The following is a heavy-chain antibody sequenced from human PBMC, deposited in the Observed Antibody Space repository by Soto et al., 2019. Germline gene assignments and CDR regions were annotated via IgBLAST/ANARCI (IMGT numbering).Heavy chain of an antibody. CDR1: GYSVSDYF. V-gene: IGHV1-2*02. J-gene: IGHJ6*02. Sequence: QVQLVQSGAEVKKSGASVKVSCKASGYSVSDYFIQWVRQAPGQGLEWVAWINPKSAATNHAKKFQGRVSLTWDTSFSTAYMELTRLRPDDTAVYYCASIKWGLDYYNGMDVWGQGTTVIVSS. CDR2: INPKSAAT. D-gene: IGHD1-26*01. CDR3: ASIKWGLDYYNGMDV.